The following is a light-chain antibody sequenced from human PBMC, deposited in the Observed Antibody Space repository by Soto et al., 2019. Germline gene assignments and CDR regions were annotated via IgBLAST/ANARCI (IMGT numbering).Light chain of an antibody. V-gene: IGKV1-39*01. CDR1: QSIRKY. CDR2: ATS. J-gene: IGKJ2*01. CDR3: QHSYSSPT. Sequence: DVQMTLSPXCLSXSXXXXXXIXXRARQSIRKYLNWYQHKPGKVTTLLIYATSNLQSGVPSRFSGSGSGTDFTLTISSLQPEDFATYYCQHSYSSPTFGQGTKVDIK.